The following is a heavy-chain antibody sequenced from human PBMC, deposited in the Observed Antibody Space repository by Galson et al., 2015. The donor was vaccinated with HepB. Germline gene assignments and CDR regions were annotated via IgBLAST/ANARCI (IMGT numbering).Heavy chain of an antibody. V-gene: IGHV1-69*06. J-gene: IGHJ3*02. CDR1: GGTFNNSA. CDR2: IIPMFDTP. Sequence: SVKVSCKASGGTFNNSAIAWVRQAPGQGLEWMGGIIPMFDTPNYAQNFQVRVTITADKSTSTAYMELSSLRSEDTAVYYCATPFNDSSGYSYAFDIWGQGTMVTVSS. D-gene: IGHD3-22*01. CDR3: ATPFNDSSGYSYAFDI.